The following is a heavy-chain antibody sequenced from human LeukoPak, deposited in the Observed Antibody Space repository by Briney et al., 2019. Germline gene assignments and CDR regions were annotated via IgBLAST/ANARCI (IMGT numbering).Heavy chain of an antibody. V-gene: IGHV3-30*18. D-gene: IGHD6-13*01. Sequence: PGRSLRLSCAASGFTFSSYGMHWVRQAPGKGLEWVAVISYDGSNKYYADSVKGRFTISRDNSKSTLYLQMNSLRAEDTAVYYCAKDSEYSSSWLDYWGQGTLVTVSS. CDR1: GFTFSSYG. J-gene: IGHJ4*02. CDR2: ISYDGSNK. CDR3: AKDSEYSSSWLDY.